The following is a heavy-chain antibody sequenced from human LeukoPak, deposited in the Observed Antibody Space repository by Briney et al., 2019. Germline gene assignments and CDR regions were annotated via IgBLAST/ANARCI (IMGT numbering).Heavy chain of an antibody. CDR1: GGSISSYY. D-gene: IGHD2-15*01. CDR2: INHSGST. Sequence: SETLSLTCTVSGGSISSYYWSWIRQPPGKGLEWIGEINHSGSTNYNPSLKSRVTISVDTSKNQFSLKLSSVTAADTAVYYCARGYCSGGSCYSYYYYNYMDVWGKGTTVTISS. J-gene: IGHJ6*03. V-gene: IGHV4-59*12. CDR3: ARGYCSGGSCYSYYYYNYMDV.